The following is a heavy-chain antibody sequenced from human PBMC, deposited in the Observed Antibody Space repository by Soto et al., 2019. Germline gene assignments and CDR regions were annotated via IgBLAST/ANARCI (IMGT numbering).Heavy chain of an antibody. CDR3: ARGRALLDYFDY. V-gene: IGHV1-69*13. CDR1: GGTFSSYA. J-gene: IGHJ4*02. D-gene: IGHD3-3*02. Sequence: GASVKVSCKASGGTFSSYAISWLRQAPGQGLEWMGGIIPIFGTANYAQKFQGRVTITADESTSTAYMELSSLRSEDTAVYYCARGRALLDYFDYWGQGTLVTVSS. CDR2: IIPIFGTA.